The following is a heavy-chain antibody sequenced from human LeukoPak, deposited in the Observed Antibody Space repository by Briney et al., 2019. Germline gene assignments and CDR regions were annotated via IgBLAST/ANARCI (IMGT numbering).Heavy chain of an antibody. J-gene: IGHJ4*02. Sequence: GGSLRLSCAASGFTFSPYWIHWVRQAPGKGXXXXSRIKSEGSYTNYAXSVXGRLTXSRDSAKNTVYLQMNSLRVEDTAVFYCASAAAYGPVGFDNWGQGTLVTVSS. CDR1: GFTFSPYW. V-gene: IGHV3-74*01. D-gene: IGHD6-25*01. CDR3: ASAAAYGPVGFDN. CDR2: IKSEGSYT.